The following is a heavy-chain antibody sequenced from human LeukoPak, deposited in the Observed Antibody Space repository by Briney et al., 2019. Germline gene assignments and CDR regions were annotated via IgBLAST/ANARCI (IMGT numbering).Heavy chain of an antibody. J-gene: IGHJ4*02. CDR3: AKWDPLWGDVDY. D-gene: IGHD3-16*01. Sequence: GESLTLSCAASGFTFSSYAMSWLRQPPGKGLEWVAAISGSGGSTYYADSVKGRFTISRDNSKNTVYLQMNSLRAEDTAVYYCAKWDPLWGDVDYWGQGTLVTVSS. CDR1: GFTFSSYA. CDR2: ISGSGGST. V-gene: IGHV3-23*01.